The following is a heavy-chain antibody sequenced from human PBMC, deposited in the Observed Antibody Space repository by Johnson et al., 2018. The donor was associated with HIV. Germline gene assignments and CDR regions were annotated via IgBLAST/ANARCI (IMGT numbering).Heavy chain of an antibody. CDR1: GFTFSSYA. J-gene: IGHJ3*01. CDR3: AKERLLHDAFDF. Sequence: QVQLVESGGGVVQPGRSLRLSCAASGFTFSSYAMHWVRQAPGKGLEWVAVIWYDGSNKYYADSVKGRFTISRDKSKNTMYLQMNSLRDEDTAVYHCAKERLLHDAFDFWGQGTMVTVSS. CDR2: IWYDGSNK. V-gene: IGHV3-30*04. D-gene: IGHD5-18*01.